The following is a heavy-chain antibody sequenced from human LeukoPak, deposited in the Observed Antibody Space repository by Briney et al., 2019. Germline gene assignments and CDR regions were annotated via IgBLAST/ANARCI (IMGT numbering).Heavy chain of an antibody. CDR2: INVHEGNT. Sequence: ASVKVSLKAFVYTFTRYGVTWVRQAPGQGLAWMGWINVHEGNTNYAQKFQDRGTTTIDTSTCTAYVELRSLTSDDTAVYYCARALSVDPVRIVVVPPAATSDWFAPWGQGTLVTVSS. V-gene: IGHV1-18*01. J-gene: IGHJ5*02. D-gene: IGHD2-21*01. CDR3: ARALSVDPVRIVVVPPAATSDWFAP. CDR1: VYTFTRYG.